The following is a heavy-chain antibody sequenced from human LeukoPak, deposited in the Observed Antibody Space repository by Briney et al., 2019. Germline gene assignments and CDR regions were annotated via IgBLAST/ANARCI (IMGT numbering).Heavy chain of an antibody. CDR2: ISAYNGNT. CDR1: GYTFTSYG. J-gene: IGHJ4*02. CDR3: ARALSSGIAYYFDY. D-gene: IGHD6-13*01. V-gene: IGHV1-18*01. Sequence: APVKVSCKASGYTFTSYGISWVRQAPGQGLEWMGWISAYNGNTNYAQKLQGRVTMTTDTSTSTAYMELRSLRSDDTAVYYCARALSSGIAYYFDYWGQGTLVTVSS.